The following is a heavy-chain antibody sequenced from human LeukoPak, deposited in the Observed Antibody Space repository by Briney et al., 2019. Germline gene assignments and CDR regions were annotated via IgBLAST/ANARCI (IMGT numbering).Heavy chain of an antibody. J-gene: IGHJ5*02. CDR2: MYLSGDT. CDR3: ARSKAHLSTSWYGTWFDP. D-gene: IGHD2-2*01. V-gene: IGHV4-38-2*02. Sequence: SETLSLTCTVSGYSVSSGYYWGWIRQPPGKGLEWIGSMYLSGDTYYNPSLKSRVTISVDTSKNQLSLKLSSVTAADTAVYYCARSKAHLSTSWYGTWFDPWGQGTLVTVSS. CDR1: GYSVSSGYY.